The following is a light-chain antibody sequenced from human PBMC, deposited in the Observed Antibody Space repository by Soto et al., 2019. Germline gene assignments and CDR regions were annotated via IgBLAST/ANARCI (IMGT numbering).Light chain of an antibody. CDR1: SSDVDTYKY. J-gene: IGLJ2*01. V-gene: IGLV2-14*01. Sequence: HSALTQPASVSGSPGQSITISCTGTSSDVDTYKYVSWYQQHPGKAPKLMIYEVSYRPSGVSDRFSGSKSGNTASLTISGLQAEDEADYYCCSYAGSTTRVQFGGGTKLTVL. CDR2: EVS. CDR3: CSYAGSTTRVQ.